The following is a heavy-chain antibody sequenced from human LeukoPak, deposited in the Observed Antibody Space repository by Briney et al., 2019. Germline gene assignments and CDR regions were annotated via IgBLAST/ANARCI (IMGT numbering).Heavy chain of an antibody. J-gene: IGHJ6*02. V-gene: IGHV3-30*18. CDR2: ISYDGSNK. CDR1: GFTFSSYS. D-gene: IGHD4-23*01. Sequence: GGSLRLSCAASGFTFSSYSMNWVRQAPGKGLEWVAVISYDGSNKYYADSVKGRFTISRDNSKNTLYLQMNSLRAEDTAVYYCAKDLSPLRVVTPYYYYGMDVWGQGTTVTVPS. CDR3: AKDLSPLRVVTPYYYYGMDV.